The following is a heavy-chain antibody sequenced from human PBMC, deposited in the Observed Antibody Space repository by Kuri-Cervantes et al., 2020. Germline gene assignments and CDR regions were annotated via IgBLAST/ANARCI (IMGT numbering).Heavy chain of an antibody. D-gene: IGHD6-19*01. V-gene: IGHV3-13*01. CDR2: IGTAGDT. Sequence: GESLKISCAASGFTFSYYGKGLVWVSAIGTAGDTYYPGSVKGRFTISRENAKNSLYLQMNSLRAGDTAVYYCAREGSSGWDLDYWGQGTLVTVSS. CDR1: GFTFSYYG. CDR3: AREGSSGWDLDY. J-gene: IGHJ4*02.